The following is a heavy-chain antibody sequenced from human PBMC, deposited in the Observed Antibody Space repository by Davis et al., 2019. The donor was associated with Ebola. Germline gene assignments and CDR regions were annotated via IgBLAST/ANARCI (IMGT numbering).Heavy chain of an antibody. V-gene: IGHV1-46*02. D-gene: IGHD6-13*01. CDR1: GYTFKNSA. CDR2: INPSGGST. CDR3: ARELIVIMAAAGTGAGDYYYYGMDV. Sequence: ASVKVSCKASGYTFKNSAISWVRQAPGQGLEWMGIINPSGGSTSYAQKFQGRVTMTRDTSTSTVYMELSSLRSEDTAVYYCARELIVIMAAAGTGAGDYYYYGMDVWGQGTTVTVSS. J-gene: IGHJ6*02.